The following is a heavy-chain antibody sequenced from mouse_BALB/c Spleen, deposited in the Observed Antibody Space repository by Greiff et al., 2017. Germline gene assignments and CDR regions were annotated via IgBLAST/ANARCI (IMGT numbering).Heavy chain of an antibody. CDR2: ISSGGST. V-gene: IGHV5-6-5*01. CDR3: AREATYYAMDY. D-gene: IGHD3-2*02. Sequence: EVQLVESGGGLVKPGGSLKLSCAASGFTFSSYAMSWVRQTPEKRLEWVASISSGGSTYYSDSVKGRFTITRDNARNILYLQMSSLRSEDTAMYYCAREATYYAMDYWGQGTSVTVSS. CDR1: GFTFSSYA. J-gene: IGHJ4*01.